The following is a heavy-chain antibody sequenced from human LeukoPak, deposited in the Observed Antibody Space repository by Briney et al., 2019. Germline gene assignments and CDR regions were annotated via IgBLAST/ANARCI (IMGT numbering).Heavy chain of an antibody. CDR2: ISGSGGST. CDR3: AKDYVGSGWIYYFDY. J-gene: IGHJ4*02. Sequence: GRSLRLSCAASGFTFSSYAMSWVRQAPGKGLEWVSAISGSGGSTYYADSVKGRFTISRDNSKNTLYLQMNSLRAEDTAVYYCAKDYVGSGWIYYFDYWGQGTLVTVSS. V-gene: IGHV3-23*01. CDR1: GFTFSSYA. D-gene: IGHD6-19*01.